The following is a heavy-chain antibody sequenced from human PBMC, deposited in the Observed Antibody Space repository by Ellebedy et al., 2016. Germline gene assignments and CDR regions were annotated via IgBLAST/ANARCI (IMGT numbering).Heavy chain of an antibody. CDR2: IYYSGST. V-gene: IGHV4-59*01. CDR1: GGSISSYY. CDR3: ARGMGGGYNWNFDY. J-gene: IGHJ4*02. Sequence: SETLSLXXTVSGGSISSYYWSWIRQPPGKGLEWIGYIYYSGSTNYNPSLKSRVTISVDTSKNQFSLKLSSVTAADTAVYYCARGMGGGYNWNFDYWGQGTLVTVSS. D-gene: IGHD1-20*01.